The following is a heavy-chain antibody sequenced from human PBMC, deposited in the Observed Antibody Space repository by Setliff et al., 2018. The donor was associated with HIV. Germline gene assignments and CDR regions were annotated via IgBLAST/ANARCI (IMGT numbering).Heavy chain of an antibody. D-gene: IGHD1-26*01. J-gene: IGHJ5*02. CDR1: GDSINTHY. Sequence: KTSETLSLTCTVSGDSINTHYWSWIRQPPGKGLEWIGCISHSGNTNFNPSLNSRVTISLDTSKNQFSQRLTSLTAADTAIYYCARSTVGAGASFPWGRGILVTVSS. CDR2: ISHSGNT. V-gene: IGHV4-59*11. CDR3: ARSTVGAGASFP.